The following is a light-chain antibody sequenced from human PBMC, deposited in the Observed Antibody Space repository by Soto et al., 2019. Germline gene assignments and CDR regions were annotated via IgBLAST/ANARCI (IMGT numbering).Light chain of an antibody. CDR3: QQYKTYST. CDR2: DAS. CDR1: QSISRW. Sequence: DIEITQSPSTLSASIGDRLTITCRASQSISRWLAWYQKKPGKAPKLLIYDASTLQSGVPSRLSDSGSGTEFTLTIRSLQPDDFATYDGQQYKTYSTFGGGTKVDIK. V-gene: IGKV1-5*01. J-gene: IGKJ4*01.